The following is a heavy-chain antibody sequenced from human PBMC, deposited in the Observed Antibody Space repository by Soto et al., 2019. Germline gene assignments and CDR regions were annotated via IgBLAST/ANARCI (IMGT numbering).Heavy chain of an antibody. J-gene: IGHJ5*02. CDR1: GGSVSSGSYY. V-gene: IGHV4-61*01. CDR2: IYYSGST. D-gene: IGHD2-15*01. Sequence: SETLSLTCTVSGGSVSSGSYYWSWIRQPPGKGLEWIGYIYYSGSTNYNPSLKSRVTISVDTSKNQFSLKLGSVTAADTAVYYCARMAGYCSGGSCYYNWFDPWGQGTLVTVSS. CDR3: ARMAGYCSGGSCYYNWFDP.